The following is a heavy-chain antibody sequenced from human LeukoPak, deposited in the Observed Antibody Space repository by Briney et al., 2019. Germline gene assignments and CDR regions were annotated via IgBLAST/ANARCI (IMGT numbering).Heavy chain of an antibody. CDR1: GGSISSSSYY. V-gene: IGHV4-39*07. Sequence: SETLSLTCTVSGGSISSSSYYWGWIRQPPGKGLEWIGSIYYSGSTYYNPSLKSRVTISVDTSKNQFSLKLSSVTAADTAVYYCVREIRNYGSGSYSNWFDPWGQGTLVTVSS. D-gene: IGHD3-10*01. CDR3: VREIRNYGSGSYSNWFDP. CDR2: IYYSGST. J-gene: IGHJ5*02.